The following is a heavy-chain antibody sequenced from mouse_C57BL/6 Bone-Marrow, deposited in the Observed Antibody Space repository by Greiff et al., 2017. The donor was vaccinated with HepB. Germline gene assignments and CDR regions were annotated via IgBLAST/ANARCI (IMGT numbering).Heavy chain of an antibody. J-gene: IGHJ4*01. V-gene: IGHV5-16*01. CDR1: GFTFSDYY. Sequence: EVHLVESEGGLVQPGSSMKLSCTASGFTFSDYYMAWVRQVPEKGLEWVANINYDGSSTYYLDSLKSRFIISRDNAKNILYLQMSSLKSEDTATYYCARGYYGTLYYAMDYWGQGTSVTVSS. CDR2: INYDGSST. CDR3: ARGYYGTLYYAMDY. D-gene: IGHD1-1*01.